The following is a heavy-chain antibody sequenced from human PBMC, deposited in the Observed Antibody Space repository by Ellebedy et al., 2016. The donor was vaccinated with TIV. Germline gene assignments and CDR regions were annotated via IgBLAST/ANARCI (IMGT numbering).Heavy chain of an antibody. CDR1: GASISSYS. J-gene: IGHJ4*02. D-gene: IGHD1-26*01. CDR2: MSNSGST. Sequence: MPSETLSLTCNVSGASISSYSWSWIRQPPGKGLEWIGYMSNSGSTNYNPSLKSRVTISVDTSKGQFSLKLTSVTAADTAVYYCASRASGRSDLGRGLYFENWGQGMLVTVSS. V-gene: IGHV4-4*08. CDR3: ASRASGRSDLGRGLYFEN.